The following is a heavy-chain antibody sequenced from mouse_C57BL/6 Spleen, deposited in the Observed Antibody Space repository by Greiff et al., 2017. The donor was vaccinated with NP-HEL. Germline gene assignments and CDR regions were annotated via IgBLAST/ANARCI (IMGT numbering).Heavy chain of an antibody. V-gene: IGHV1-54*01. CDR3: ARSGDGYDGRGYFDY. CDR1: RYAFTNYL. J-gene: IGHJ2*01. D-gene: IGHD2-2*01. CDR2: INPGSGGT. Sequence: QVQLQQSGAELVRPGTSVKVSCKASRYAFTNYLIEWVKQRPGQGLEWIGVINPGSGGTNYNEKFKGKATLTADKSSSTAYMQLSSLTSEDSAVYFCARSGDGYDGRGYFDYWGQGTTLTVSS.